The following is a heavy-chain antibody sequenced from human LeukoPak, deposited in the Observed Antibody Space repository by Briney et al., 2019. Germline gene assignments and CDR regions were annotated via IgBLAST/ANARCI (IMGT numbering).Heavy chain of an antibody. V-gene: IGHV4-39*02. Sequence: SETLSLTCTVSGGSISSSSYYWGWIRQPPGKGLEWIGSIYYSGSTYYNPSLKSRVTISVDTSKNQFSLKLSSVTAADTAVYYCAREFPEVVAAIDYWGQGTLVTVSS. CDR3: AREFPEVVAAIDY. CDR2: IYYSGST. CDR1: GGSISSSSYY. J-gene: IGHJ4*02. D-gene: IGHD2-15*01.